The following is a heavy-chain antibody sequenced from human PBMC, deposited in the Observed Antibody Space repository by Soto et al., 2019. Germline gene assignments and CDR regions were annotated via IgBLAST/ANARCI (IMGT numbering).Heavy chain of an antibody. D-gene: IGHD3-16*01. CDR2: IYWDDDK. CDR3: AHRHGGFWGRNGWFDP. V-gene: IGHV2-5*02. Sequence: QITLKESGPTLVKPTQTLTLTCTFSGFSLSTSGVGVGWIRQPPGKALEWLALIYWDDDKRYSPSLKSRLTIPXXTXKXXVVLTMTNMDPVDTATYYCAHRHGGFWGRNGWFDPWGQGTLVTVSS. CDR1: GFSLSTSGVG. J-gene: IGHJ5*02.